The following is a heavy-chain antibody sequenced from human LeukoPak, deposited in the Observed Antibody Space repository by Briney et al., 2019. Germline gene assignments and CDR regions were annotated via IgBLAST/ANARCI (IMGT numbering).Heavy chain of an antibody. Sequence: ASVKVSCKASGYTFTTYYMHWVRQAPGQGLEWVGIINPRGGSTTYAQKFQGRVTMTRDTSISTGYMELSRLRSDDTAVYYCARASRFCSGSTCHDYWGQGTLVTVSS. V-gene: IGHV1-46*01. D-gene: IGHD2-2*01. J-gene: IGHJ4*02. CDR2: INPRGGST. CDR1: GYTFTTYY. CDR3: ARASRFCSGSTCHDY.